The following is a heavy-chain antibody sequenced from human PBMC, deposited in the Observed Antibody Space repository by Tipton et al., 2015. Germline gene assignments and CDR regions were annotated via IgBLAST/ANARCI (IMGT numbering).Heavy chain of an antibody. D-gene: IGHD3-9*01. J-gene: IGHJ4*02. V-gene: IGHV4-59*08. CDR1: GGSIDSYY. Sequence: TLSLTCTVSGGSIDSYYWSWIRQPPGKRLEWIGYIDFRGSTEYNPSVKSRVSISVDRSKTQFSLKMSSVTASDTAVYYCACQDYDSLTRDYQTVDYWGQGTLVTVSS. CDR3: ACQDYDSLTRDYQTVDY. CDR2: IDFRGST.